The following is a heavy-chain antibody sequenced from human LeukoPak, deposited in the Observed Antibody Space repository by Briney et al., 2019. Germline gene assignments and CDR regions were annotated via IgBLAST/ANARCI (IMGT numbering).Heavy chain of an antibody. CDR1: GGSFSGYY. D-gene: IGHD2-2*01. Sequence: PSETLSLTCAVYGGSFSGYYWSWIRQPPGKGLEWMGEINHSGSTNYNPSLKSRVTISVDTSKNQFSLRLSSVTAADTAVYYCARLQYCSGTSCYWFDPWGQGTLVTVSS. CDR3: ARLQYCSGTSCYWFDP. J-gene: IGHJ5*02. V-gene: IGHV4-34*01. CDR2: INHSGST.